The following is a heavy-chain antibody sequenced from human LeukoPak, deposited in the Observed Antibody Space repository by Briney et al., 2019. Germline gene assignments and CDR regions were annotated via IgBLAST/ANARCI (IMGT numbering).Heavy chain of an antibody. V-gene: IGHV3-48*03. J-gene: IGHJ4*02. CDR2: ISPSGSTL. CDR1: GFTFNNYE. CDR3: ALGPGNYEGLGFFDY. D-gene: IGHD4-11*01. Sequence: GGSLRLSCAASGFTFNNYEMNWVRQAPGKGLEWVSYISPSGSTLYYADSVKGRFTISRDNAKNSLYLQMNSLRAEDTAVYYCALGPGNYEGLGFFDYWGQGTLVTVSS.